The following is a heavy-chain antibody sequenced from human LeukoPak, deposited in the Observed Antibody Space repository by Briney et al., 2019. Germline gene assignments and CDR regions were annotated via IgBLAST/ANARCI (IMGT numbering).Heavy chain of an antibody. CDR1: GFTFSSYE. V-gene: IGHV3-48*03. CDR2: ISSSGSTI. CDR3: ARDRPLIVGATRAFDY. J-gene: IGHJ4*02. Sequence: GGSLRLSCAASGFTFSSYEMNWVRQAPGKGPEWVSYISSSGSTIYYTDSVKGRFTISRDNAKNSLYLQMSSLRAEDTAVYYCARDRPLIVGATRAFDYWGQGTLVTVSS. D-gene: IGHD1-26*01.